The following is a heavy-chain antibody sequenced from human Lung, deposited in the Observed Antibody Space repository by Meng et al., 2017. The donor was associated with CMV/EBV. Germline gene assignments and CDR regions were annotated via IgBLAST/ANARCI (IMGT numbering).Heavy chain of an antibody. CDR2: ISGNGNTI. Sequence: GGSXRLSCAASGFSFSDHYMSWIRQAPGKGLEWVSYISGNGNTIYYADSVKGRFTISRDNAKNSLYLQMNSLRVEDTAVYYCAREASGSYYAFYFDYWGQGTLVTVSS. CDR3: AREASGSYYAFYFDY. D-gene: IGHD1-26*01. J-gene: IGHJ4*02. V-gene: IGHV3-11*04. CDR1: GFSFSDHY.